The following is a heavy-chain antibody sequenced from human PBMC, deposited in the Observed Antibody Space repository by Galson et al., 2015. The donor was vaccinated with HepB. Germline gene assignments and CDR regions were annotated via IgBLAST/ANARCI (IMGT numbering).Heavy chain of an antibody. J-gene: IGHJ6*02. CDR2: ISYDGSNK. V-gene: IGHV3-30-3*01. Sequence: SLRLSCAASGFTFSSYAMHWVRQAPGKGLEWVAVISYDGSNKYYADSVKGRFTISRDNSKNTLYLQMNSLRAEDTAVYYCARVPCLLEWLSCYYYYGMDVWGQGTTVTVSS. CDR3: ARVPCLLEWLSCYYYYGMDV. CDR1: GFTFSSYA. D-gene: IGHD3-3*01.